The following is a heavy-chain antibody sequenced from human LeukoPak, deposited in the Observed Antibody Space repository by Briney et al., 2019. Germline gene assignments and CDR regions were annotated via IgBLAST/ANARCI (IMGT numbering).Heavy chain of an antibody. V-gene: IGHV1-69*13. CDR1: GGTFSHHV. CDR3: ARWVVVPAASFGAFDI. D-gene: IGHD2-2*01. J-gene: IGHJ3*02. Sequence: GASVKVSCKASGGTFSHHVLSWVRQAPGQGLEWMGGIIPILATTNYAQKFQGRVTITADESTSTAYMELSSLRSEDTAVYYCARWVVVPAASFGAFDIWGQGTMVTVSS. CDR2: IIPILATT.